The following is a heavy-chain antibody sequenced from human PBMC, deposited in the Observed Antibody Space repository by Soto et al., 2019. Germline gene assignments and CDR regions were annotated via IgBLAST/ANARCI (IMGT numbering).Heavy chain of an antibody. CDR3: AKDPEQQRVRGPDWFDP. J-gene: IGHJ5*02. CDR1: GFTFSSYA. V-gene: IGHV3-23*01. D-gene: IGHD6-13*01. CDR2: ISGSGGST. Sequence: EVQLLESGGGLVQPGGSLRLSCAASGFTFSSYAMSWVRQAPGKGLEWVSAISGSGGSTYYADSVKGRFTISRDNSKNTLYLQMNSLRAEDTAVYYGAKDPEQQRVRGPDWFDPWGQGTLVTVSS.